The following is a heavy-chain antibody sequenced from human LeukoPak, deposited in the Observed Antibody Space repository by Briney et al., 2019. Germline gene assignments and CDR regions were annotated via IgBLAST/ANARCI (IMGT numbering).Heavy chain of an antibody. J-gene: IGHJ4*02. D-gene: IGHD2-15*01. CDR2: SYYSGST. CDR1: GGSISYYY. CDR3: ARGYCSGGSCYSVPYDY. V-gene: IGHV4-59*01. Sequence: SETLSLTCTVSGGSISYYYWSWIRQPPGKGLEWIGYSYYSGSTNYNPSLKSRVTISVDTSKNQFSLKLSSVTAADTAVYYCARGYCSGGSCYSVPYDYWSQGILVTVYS.